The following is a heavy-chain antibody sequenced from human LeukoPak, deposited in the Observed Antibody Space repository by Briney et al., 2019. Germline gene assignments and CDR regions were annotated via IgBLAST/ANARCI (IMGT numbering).Heavy chain of an antibody. D-gene: IGHD3-22*01. J-gene: IGHJ4*02. CDR2: IYSGGST. CDR3: ARDLRYYYDSSGYPPGDY. CDR1: GFTVSSNY. V-gene: IGHV3-66*01. Sequence: GGSLRLSCAASGFTVSSNYMNWVRQAPGKGLEWVSVIYSGGSTYYADSVKGRFTISRDNSKNTLYLQMNSLRAEDTAVYYCARDLRYYYDSSGYPPGDYWGQGTLVTVSS.